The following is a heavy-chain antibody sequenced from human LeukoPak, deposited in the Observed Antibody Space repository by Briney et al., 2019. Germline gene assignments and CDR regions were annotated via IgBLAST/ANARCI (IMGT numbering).Heavy chain of an antibody. CDR2: ISSSSSTI. CDR3: AKDRGHSSELPYYYYGMDV. D-gene: IGHD6-25*01. V-gene: IGHV3-48*01. Sequence: PGGSLRLSCAASGFTFSSYSMNWVRQAPGKGLEWVSYISSSSSTIYYADSVKGRFTISRDNSKNTLYLQMNSLRAEDTAVYYCAKDRGHSSELPYYYYGMDVWGQGTTVTVSS. CDR1: GFTFSSYS. J-gene: IGHJ6*02.